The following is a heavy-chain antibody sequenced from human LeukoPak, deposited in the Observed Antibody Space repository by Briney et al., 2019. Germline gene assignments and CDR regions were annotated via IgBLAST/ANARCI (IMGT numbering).Heavy chain of an antibody. CDR1: GFTFSSYG. D-gene: IGHD3-3*01. Sequence: PGRSLRLSCAASGFTFSSYGMHWVRQAPGKGLEWVAVISYDGSNKYYADSVKGRFTISRDNSKNTLYLQMNSLRAEDTAVYYCAKDLSIFGVVMGSAFDIWGQGTMVTASS. CDR2: ISYDGSNK. CDR3: AKDLSIFGVVMGSAFDI. J-gene: IGHJ3*02. V-gene: IGHV3-30*18.